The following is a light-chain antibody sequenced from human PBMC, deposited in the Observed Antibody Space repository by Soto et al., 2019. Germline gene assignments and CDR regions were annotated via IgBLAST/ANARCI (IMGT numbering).Light chain of an antibody. CDR3: HQYKTYPWT. J-gene: IGKJ1*01. V-gene: IGKV1-5*03. CDR2: KAS. Sequence: DIPTTQSPSTLSASVGDRVTITCRASQSISNWLAWYQQKPGKAPKLLIYKASSLESGVPSRFSGSGSGTEFTLTITSLQPDDFATYYCHQYKTYPWTFGQGTKVEIK. CDR1: QSISNW.